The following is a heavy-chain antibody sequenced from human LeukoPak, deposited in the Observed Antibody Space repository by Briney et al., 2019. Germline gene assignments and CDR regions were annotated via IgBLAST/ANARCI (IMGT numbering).Heavy chain of an antibody. CDR1: GFIFSSYW. CDR3: ARDFCSSTSCYTRGLDY. CDR2: IKQDGSEK. J-gene: IGHJ4*02. V-gene: IGHV3-7*01. D-gene: IGHD2-2*02. Sequence: PGGSLRLSCAASGFIFSSYWMSWVRQAPGKGLEWVANIKQDGSEKYYVDSVKGRFTISRDNAKNSLYLQMNSLRAEDTAVYYCARDFCSSTSCYTRGLDYWGQGTLVTVSS.